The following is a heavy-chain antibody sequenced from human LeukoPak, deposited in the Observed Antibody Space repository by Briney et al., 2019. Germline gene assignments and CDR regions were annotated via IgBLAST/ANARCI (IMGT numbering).Heavy chain of an antibody. V-gene: IGHV4-59*08. CDR3: ARLSEIADAFDI. D-gene: IGHD2/OR15-2a*01. J-gene: IGHJ3*02. CDR2: I. CDR1: GGSISSYY. Sequence: SETLSLTCTVSGGSISSYYWSWIRQPPGKGLEWIGYIYNPSLKSRVTISVDTSKNQFSLKLSSVTAADTAVYYCARLSEIADAFDIWGQGTMVTVSS.